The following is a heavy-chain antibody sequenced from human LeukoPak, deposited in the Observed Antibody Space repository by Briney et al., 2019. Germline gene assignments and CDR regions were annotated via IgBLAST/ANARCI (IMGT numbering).Heavy chain of an antibody. Sequence: GESLKISCKGSGYSFTSYWIGWVRQMPGKGLEWMGIIYPGDSDTRYSPSFQGQVTISADKSISTAYLQWSSLKASDTAMYYCAGWQVRAAAGEHWFDPWGQGTLVTVSS. D-gene: IGHD6-13*01. V-gene: IGHV5-51*01. CDR2: IYPGDSDT. J-gene: IGHJ5*02. CDR1: GYSFTSYW. CDR3: AGWQVRAAAGEHWFDP.